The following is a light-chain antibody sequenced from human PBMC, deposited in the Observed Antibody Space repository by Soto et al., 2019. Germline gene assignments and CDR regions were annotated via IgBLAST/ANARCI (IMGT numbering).Light chain of an antibody. CDR2: EAS. V-gene: IGLV2-23*01. Sequence: QSALTQPASVSGSPGQSITISCTGTNSDVGSHNFASWYQQYPGKAPKLLIYEASKRPSGLSNRFSGSKSGNTASLTISGLQAEDEADYYCCSLTNGATWVFGGGTQLTVL. J-gene: IGLJ3*02. CDR3: CSLTNGATWV. CDR1: NSDVGSHNF.